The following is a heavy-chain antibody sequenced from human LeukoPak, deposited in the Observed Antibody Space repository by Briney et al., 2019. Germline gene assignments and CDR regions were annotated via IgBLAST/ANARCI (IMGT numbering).Heavy chain of an antibody. D-gene: IGHD5-24*01. J-gene: IGHJ3*01. CDR3: ARDGSNSHAFEV. V-gene: IGHV3-74*01. CDR2: IVGDGSYT. Sequence: GGSLRLSCAASRFTFNSYWMHWVRQAPGKGLVWVSRIVGDGSYTNYADSVKGRFTISRDNAKNTLFLQMNSLRAEDTAVYYCARDGSNSHAFEVWGLGTMVTVSS. CDR1: RFTFNSYW.